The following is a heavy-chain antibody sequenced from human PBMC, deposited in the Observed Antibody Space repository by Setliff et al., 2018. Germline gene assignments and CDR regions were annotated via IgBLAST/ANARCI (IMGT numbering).Heavy chain of an antibody. Sequence: PSETLSLTCTFSGGSTGVSEYYWGWVRQSPGKGLEWIGSAYAGGSTYYNPSLRSRVTISLDTSKNQFSLKLRSFSAADTAVYYCARDFELLDNYDIRDVFFDHWGQGTLVTVSS. D-gene: IGHD3-22*01. V-gene: IGHV4-39*07. J-gene: IGHJ4*02. CDR3: ARDFELLDNYDIRDVFFDH. CDR1: GGSTGVSEYY. CDR2: AYAGGST.